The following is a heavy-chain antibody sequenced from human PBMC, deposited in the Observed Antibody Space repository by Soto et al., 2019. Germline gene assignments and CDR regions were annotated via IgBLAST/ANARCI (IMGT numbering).Heavy chain of an antibody. CDR3: AREQYNLKL. D-gene: IGHD1-20*01. CDR2: VYHTGNT. Sequence: TLSLTCSVSGVSITSYYWTWIRHSPGKGLEWIGYVYHTGNTYYNHSLKSRVTISLDTSKNQVSLRLRSVTAADTAVYYCAREQYNLKLWGQGTLVTVSS. V-gene: IGHV4-59*01. J-gene: IGHJ4*02. CDR1: GVSITSYY.